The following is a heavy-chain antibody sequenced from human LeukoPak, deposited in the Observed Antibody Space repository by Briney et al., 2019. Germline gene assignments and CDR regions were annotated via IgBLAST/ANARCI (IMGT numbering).Heavy chain of an antibody. V-gene: IGHV3-9*01. D-gene: IGHD3-10*02. CDR3: AELGITMIGGV. J-gene: IGHJ6*04. CDR1: GFTFDDCA. CDR2: ISWNSNSI. Sequence: GGSLRLSCAASGFTFDDCAMHWVRQAPGKGLEWVSGISWNSNSIGYADSVKGRFTISRDNAKNSLYLQMNSLRAEDTAVYYCAELGITMIGGVWGKGTTVTISS.